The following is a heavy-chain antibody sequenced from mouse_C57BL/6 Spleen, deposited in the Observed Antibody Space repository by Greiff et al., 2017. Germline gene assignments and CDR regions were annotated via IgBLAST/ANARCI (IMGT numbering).Heavy chain of an antibody. Sequence: QVQLQQPGAELVRPGSSVKLSCKASGYTFTSYWMDWVKQRPGQGLEWIGNIYPSDSETHYNQKFTDKATLTVDKSSSTAYMQLSSLTSEDSAVYYWARPSNWDGYYWGQGTTLTVSS. CDR1: GYTFTSYW. CDR2: IYPSDSET. V-gene: IGHV1-61*01. J-gene: IGHJ2*01. CDR3: ARPSNWDGYY. D-gene: IGHD4-1*01.